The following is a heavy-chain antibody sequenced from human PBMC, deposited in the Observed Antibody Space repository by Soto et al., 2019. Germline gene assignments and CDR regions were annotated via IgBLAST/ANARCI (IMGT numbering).Heavy chain of an antibody. J-gene: IGHJ4*02. CDR1: GGSISRYF. Sequence: PSETLSLTCTVSGGSISRYFWSWIRQPPGKGLEFIGYIYYSGSTNYNPSLKSRLTIAVDTSKNQFSLKLGSVTAADTAVYFCARSLRNDLFDYWGQGTLVTVSS. CDR3: ARSLRNDLFDY. D-gene: IGHD3-16*01. CDR2: IYYSGST. V-gene: IGHV4-59*01.